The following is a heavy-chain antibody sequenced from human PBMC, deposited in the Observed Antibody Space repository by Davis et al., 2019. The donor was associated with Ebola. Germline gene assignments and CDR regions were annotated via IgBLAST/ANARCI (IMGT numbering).Heavy chain of an antibody. CDR1: GDSVSSAG. CDR2: TYYKSKWYN. V-gene: IGHV6-1*01. CDR3: VRGWGRSGLDV. D-gene: IGHD3-16*01. Sequence: PSETLSLTCAISGDSVSSAGWNWIRQSPSRGLEWLGRTYYKSKWYNDYAVSVKSRITINLDTSRSQSSLQLNSVTPEDTAVYYCVRGWGRSGLDVWGQGTTVTVSS. J-gene: IGHJ6*02.